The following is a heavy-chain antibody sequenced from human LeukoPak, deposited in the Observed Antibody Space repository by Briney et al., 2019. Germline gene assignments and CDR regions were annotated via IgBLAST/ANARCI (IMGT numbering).Heavy chain of an antibody. V-gene: IGHV3-53*05. CDR3: AKDISFGGNPAFEH. D-gene: IGHD3-16*01. CDR2: IYSRGST. J-gene: IGHJ4*02. Sequence: GGSLRLSCAVSGFIVSSNYMNWVRQAPGKGLEWVAVIYSRGSTYYADSVKGRFTVSGDNARNSVYLQMSSLRPEDTAVYYCAKDISFGGNPAFEHWGQGIPVTVSS. CDR1: GFIVSSNY.